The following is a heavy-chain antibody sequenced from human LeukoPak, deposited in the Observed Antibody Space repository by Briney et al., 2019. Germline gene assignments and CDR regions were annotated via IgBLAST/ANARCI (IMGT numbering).Heavy chain of an antibody. CDR2: IDPEDGET. Sequence: VKVSCKVSGYTFTDYYMHWVQQAPGKGLEWMGLIDPEDGETIYAEKLQGRVTITADTSTYTAYMELSSLRSEDTAGYYCVVVPAAIRNSVWFDPWGQGTLVTVSS. CDR3: VVVPAAIRNSVWFDP. V-gene: IGHV1-69-2*01. CDR1: GYTFTDYY. D-gene: IGHD2-2*02. J-gene: IGHJ5*02.